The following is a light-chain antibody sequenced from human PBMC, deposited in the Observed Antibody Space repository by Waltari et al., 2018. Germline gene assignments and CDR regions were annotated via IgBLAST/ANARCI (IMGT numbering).Light chain of an antibody. CDR1: SSDVGSYNL. CDR3: CSYAGSAISV. Sequence: QSALTQTATVSGSPVQSITISCTVTSSDVGSYNLASWYQRHPGKAPTLIIYDVNKRPSGVSNRFSGSKSGNTASLTISGLQAADEADYYCCSYAGSAISVFGGGTRLTVL. V-gene: IGLV2-23*02. J-gene: IGLJ3*02. CDR2: DVN.